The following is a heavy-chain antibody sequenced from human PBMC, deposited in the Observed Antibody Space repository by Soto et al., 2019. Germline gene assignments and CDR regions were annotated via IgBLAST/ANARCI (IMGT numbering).Heavy chain of an antibody. V-gene: IGHV3-49*04. Sequence: HPGGSLRLSCPASGFTCGDYAMRCVRQAPGKGLECVGSIRSKTYGGTTDYGASVKGRFTISRADPKSIAYLQMNSLKTEDTAVYYCTRQMGYYYGAGRSASYYYYGMGIWGQGPTVTASS. CDR2: IRSKTYGGTT. D-gene: IGHD3-10*01. CDR1: GFTCGDYA. J-gene: IGHJ6*02. CDR3: TRQMGYYYGAGRSASYYYYGMGI.